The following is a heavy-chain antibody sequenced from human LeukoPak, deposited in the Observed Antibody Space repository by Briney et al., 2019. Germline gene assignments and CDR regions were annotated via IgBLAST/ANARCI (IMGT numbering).Heavy chain of an antibody. J-gene: IGHJ6*03. Sequence: SETLSLTCTVSGGSISSYYWSWIRQPAGKGLEWIGRIYTGGSTNYNPSLKSRVTMSVDTSKNQFSLKLSSVTAADTAVYYCARDAGAKRAYYYYMDVWGKGTTVTVSS. V-gene: IGHV4-4*07. CDR1: GGSISSYY. D-gene: IGHD1-26*01. CDR2: IYTGGST. CDR3: ARDAGAKRAYYYYMDV.